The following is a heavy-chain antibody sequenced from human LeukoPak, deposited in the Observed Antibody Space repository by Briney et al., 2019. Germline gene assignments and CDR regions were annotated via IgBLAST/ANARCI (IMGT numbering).Heavy chain of an antibody. V-gene: IGHV3-74*01. CDR2: INSDGSST. J-gene: IGHJ4*02. Sequence: GGSLRLSCAASGFTFSNYWMHWVRQAPGKGLVWVSRINSDGSSTSYADSVKGRFTISRDNAKNTLYMQMNSLRAEDTAVYYCARGGSGANDYWGQGTLVTVTS. CDR3: ARGGSGANDY. CDR1: GFTFSNYW. D-gene: IGHD2-15*01.